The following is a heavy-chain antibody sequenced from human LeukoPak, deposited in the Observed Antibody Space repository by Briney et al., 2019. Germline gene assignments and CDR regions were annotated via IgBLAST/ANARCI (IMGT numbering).Heavy chain of an antibody. J-gene: IGHJ5*02. D-gene: IGHD2-21*01. CDR1: GFTFSSYS. CDR3: ATEYFGGESWFDP. Sequence: GGSLRLSCAASGFTFSSYSMNWVRQAPGKGLEWVSSISSSSSYIYYADSVKGRFTISRDNAKNSLYLQMNSLRAEDTAVYYCATEYFGGESWFDPWGRGTLVTVSS. CDR2: ISSSSSYI. V-gene: IGHV3-21*04.